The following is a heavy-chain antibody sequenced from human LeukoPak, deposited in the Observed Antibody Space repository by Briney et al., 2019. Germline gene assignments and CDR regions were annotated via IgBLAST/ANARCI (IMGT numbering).Heavy chain of an antibody. D-gene: IGHD2-2*01. CDR3: ARVQVGYCSSTSCYVFDY. V-gene: IGHV1-2*02. CDR2: SNPNSGGP. J-gene: IGHJ4*02. Sequence: ASVKVSCKASVYTFTGYYMHWVRQAPGQGLEWMGWSNPNSGGPNYAQKFQGRVTMTRDTSISTAYMELSRLRADDTAVYYWARVQVGYCSSTSCYVFDYWGQGTLVTVSS. CDR1: VYTFTGYY.